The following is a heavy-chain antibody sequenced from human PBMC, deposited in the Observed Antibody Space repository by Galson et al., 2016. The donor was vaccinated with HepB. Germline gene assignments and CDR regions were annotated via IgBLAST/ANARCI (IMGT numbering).Heavy chain of an antibody. CDR3: AKVGLRIPLQYNWFDS. CDR1: GFTFSSYA. Sequence: SLRLSCAASGFTFSSYAMHWVRQSPGKGLEWVAAISYDGDNKYYADSVKGRLTISRDNSNNTLYLQMESLRADDTAMFYCAKVGLRIPLQYNWFDSWGQGTLVIVSS. D-gene: IGHD2-21*02. J-gene: IGHJ5*01. V-gene: IGHV3-30*04. CDR2: ISYDGDNK.